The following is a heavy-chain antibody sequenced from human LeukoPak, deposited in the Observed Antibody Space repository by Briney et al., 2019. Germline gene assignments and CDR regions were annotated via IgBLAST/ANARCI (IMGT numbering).Heavy chain of an antibody. Sequence: ASVKASCKASGYTFTSYYMHWVRQAPGQGLEWMGIINPSGGSTSYAQKFQGRVTMTRDTSTSTVYMELSSLRSEDTAVYYCARDGVRIAVAGTRYDYWGQGTLVTVSS. D-gene: IGHD6-19*01. CDR3: ARDGVRIAVAGTRYDY. V-gene: IGHV1-46*01. CDR2: INPSGGST. J-gene: IGHJ4*02. CDR1: GYTFTSYY.